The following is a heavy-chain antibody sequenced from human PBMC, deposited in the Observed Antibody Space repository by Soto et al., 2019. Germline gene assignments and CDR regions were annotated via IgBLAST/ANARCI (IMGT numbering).Heavy chain of an antibody. V-gene: IGHV4-59*08. CDR1: GGSISSYY. Sequence: QVQLQESGPGLVKPSETLSLTCTVSGGSISSYYWSWIRQPPGKGLEWIGYIYYSGSTNYNPSLKSRVPISVDTSKNQFSLKLSSVTAADTAVYYCARQGVPAATGLDYWGQGTLVTVSS. CDR3: ARQGVPAATGLDY. D-gene: IGHD2-2*01. J-gene: IGHJ4*02. CDR2: IYYSGST.